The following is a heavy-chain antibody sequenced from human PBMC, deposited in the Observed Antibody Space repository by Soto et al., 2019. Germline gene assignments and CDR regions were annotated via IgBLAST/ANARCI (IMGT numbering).Heavy chain of an antibody. V-gene: IGHV3-23*01. CDR3: AKDRSVDTRDWFDP. J-gene: IGHJ5*02. Sequence: VGSLRLSCAASGFTFGTYAMNWVRQAPGKGLEWVSGITGSGGSTYYADSVKGRFTISRDNSKNTLYLQMNSLRGDDTAVYYCAKDRSVDTRDWFDPWGQGTLVTVSS. CDR2: ITGSGGST. CDR1: GFTFGTYA. D-gene: IGHD5-18*01.